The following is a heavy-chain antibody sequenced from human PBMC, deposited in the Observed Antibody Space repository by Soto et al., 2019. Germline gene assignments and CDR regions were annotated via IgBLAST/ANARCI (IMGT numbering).Heavy chain of an antibody. CDR1: GGTFSSYT. D-gene: IGHD4-17*01. J-gene: IGHJ4*02. CDR2: IIPILGIA. V-gene: IGHV1-69*02. Sequence: SVKVSCKASGGTFSSYTISWVRQAPGQGLEWMGRIIPILGIANYAQKFQGRVTITADKSTSTAYMELSSLRSEDTAVYYCARGSDYGDYVKDYWGQGTLVTVSS. CDR3: ARGSDYGDYVKDY.